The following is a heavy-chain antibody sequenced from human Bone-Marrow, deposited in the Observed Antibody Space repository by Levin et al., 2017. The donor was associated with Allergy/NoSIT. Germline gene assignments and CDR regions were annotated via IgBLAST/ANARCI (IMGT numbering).Heavy chain of an antibody. D-gene: IGHD3-9*01. Sequence: SVKVSCKASRGTFRNYGVSWVRQAPGQGLEWVGGIIPVFTTGNYAQKFQDRVIITADGSTSTAYMELSSLRSDDTAVYYCAKSYDVSTGDFLGFDSWGQGTLVTVSS. CDR2: IIPVFTTG. CDR1: RGTFRNYG. CDR3: AKSYDVSTGDFLGFDS. V-gene: IGHV1-69*13. J-gene: IGHJ4*02.